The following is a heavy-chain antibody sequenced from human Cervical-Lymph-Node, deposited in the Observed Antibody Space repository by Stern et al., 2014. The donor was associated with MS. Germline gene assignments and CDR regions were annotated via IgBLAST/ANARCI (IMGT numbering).Heavy chain of an antibody. Sequence: VQLVESGGGVVQPGRSLRLSCAASGFTFSSYGIHWVRQTPGKGLEWAAVIWYDGSNKYYADSVKGRFTISRDNSENTVYLQMNSLRAEDTAVYYCAKGDSSSPLEYWGQGTLVTVSS. J-gene: IGHJ4*02. CDR3: AKGDSSSPLEY. CDR2: IWYDGSNK. CDR1: GFTFSSYG. D-gene: IGHD6-6*01. V-gene: IGHV3-33*06.